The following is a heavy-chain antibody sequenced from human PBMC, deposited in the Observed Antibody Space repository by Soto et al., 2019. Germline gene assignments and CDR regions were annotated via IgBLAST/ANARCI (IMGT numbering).Heavy chain of an antibody. CDR2: ISDSGGST. Sequence: GGSLRLSCAASGFTFSSYAMSWFRQAPGKGLEWVSAISDSGGSTYYADSVKGRFTISRDNSKNTLYLQMNTLRAEDTAVYYCAKDLIVDSSSSHYWGQGTLVTVSS. CDR1: GFTFSSYA. CDR3: AKDLIVDSSSSHY. V-gene: IGHV3-23*01. J-gene: IGHJ4*02. D-gene: IGHD6-6*01.